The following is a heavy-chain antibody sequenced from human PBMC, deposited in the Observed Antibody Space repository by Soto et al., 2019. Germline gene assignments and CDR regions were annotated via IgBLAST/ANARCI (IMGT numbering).Heavy chain of an antibody. J-gene: IGHJ6*04. CDR3: ARETPEVLVRGGRVDV. CDR2: IYYSGST. Sequence: QVQLQESGPGLVKPSQTLSRTCTVSGGSISSGGYYWSWIRQNPGKGLEWIGYIYYSGSTYYNPSLKSRVTISVDTSKNQFSLKLSSLTAADTAVFYCARETPEVLVRGGRVDVWGKGTTVTVSS. D-gene: IGHD3-10*01. CDR1: GGSISSGGYY. V-gene: IGHV4-31*03.